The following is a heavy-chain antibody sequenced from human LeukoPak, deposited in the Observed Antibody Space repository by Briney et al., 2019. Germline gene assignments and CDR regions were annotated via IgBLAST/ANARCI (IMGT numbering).Heavy chain of an antibody. J-gene: IGHJ4*02. CDR1: GFTFSSYA. V-gene: IGHV3-23*01. CDR3: AKEVALDYGDSGGSDY. CDR2: ISGSGGST. D-gene: IGHD4-17*01. Sequence: GGSLRLSCAASGFTFSSYAMSWVRQAPGKGLEWVSAISGSGGSTYYADSVKGRFTISRDNSKNTLYLQMNSLRAEDTAVYYCAKEVALDYGDSGGSDYWGQGTLVTVSS.